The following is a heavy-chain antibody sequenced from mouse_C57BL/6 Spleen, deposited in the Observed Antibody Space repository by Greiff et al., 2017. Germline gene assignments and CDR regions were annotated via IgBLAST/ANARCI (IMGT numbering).Heavy chain of an antibody. V-gene: IGHV2-9-1*01. D-gene: IGHD2-5*01. CDR3: ARASAYYSNYVYFDV. J-gene: IGHJ1*03. CDR1: GFSLTSYA. CDR2: IWTGGGT. Sequence: VQVVESGPGLVAPSQRLSITCTVSGFSLTSYAISWVRQPPGKGLEWLGVIWTGGGTHYNSAIKSNLSISTDNSKSQVFLKMNILQTDDTARYYCARASAYYSNYVYFDVWGTGTTVTVSS.